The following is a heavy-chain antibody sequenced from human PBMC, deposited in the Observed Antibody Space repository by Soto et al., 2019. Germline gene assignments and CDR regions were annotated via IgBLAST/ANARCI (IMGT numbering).Heavy chain of an antibody. J-gene: IGHJ5*02. V-gene: IGHV4-59*01. CDR2: IYYSGST. Sequence: PSETLSLTCTVSGGSISSYYWSWIRQPPGKGLEWIGYIYYSGSTNYNPSLKSRVTISVDTSKNQFSLKLSSVTAADTAVYYCARVDSSGRELDNWFDPWGQGTLVTVSS. D-gene: IGHD6-19*01. CDR1: GGSISSYY. CDR3: ARVDSSGRELDNWFDP.